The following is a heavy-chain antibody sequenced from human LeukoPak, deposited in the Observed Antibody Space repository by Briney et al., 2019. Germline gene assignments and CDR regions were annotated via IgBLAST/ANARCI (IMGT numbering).Heavy chain of an antibody. J-gene: IGHJ4*02. V-gene: IGHV3-53*01. CDR3: GRVGGWFGELSPIDY. CDR2: IYSGGTT. D-gene: IGHD3-10*01. CDR1: GFSVSTNY. Sequence: PGGSLRLSCAASGFSVSTNYMSWVRQAPGKGLEWVSVIYSGGTTYYADSVKGRFTISRDNSKNTLSLQMNSLRAEDTAVYYCGRVGGWFGELSPIDYWGQGTLVTVSS.